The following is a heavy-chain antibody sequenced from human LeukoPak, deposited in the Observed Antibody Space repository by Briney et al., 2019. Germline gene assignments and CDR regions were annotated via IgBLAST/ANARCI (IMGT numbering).Heavy chain of an antibody. J-gene: IGHJ4*02. D-gene: IGHD3-22*01. Sequence: GGSLRLSCAVSGITLSNYGMSWVRQAPGKGLEWVAGISGIGGGTNYADSVEGRFTISRDNPKNTLFLQMNSLRAEDTAVYFCAKRGVVIRVILVGFHKEAYYFDSWGQGALVTVSS. CDR3: AKRGVVIRVILVGFHKEAYYFDS. V-gene: IGHV3-23*01. CDR1: GITLSNYG. CDR2: ISGIGGGT.